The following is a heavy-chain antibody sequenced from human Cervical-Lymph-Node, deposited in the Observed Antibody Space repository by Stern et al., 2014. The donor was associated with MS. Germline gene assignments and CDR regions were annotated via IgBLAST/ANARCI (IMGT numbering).Heavy chain of an antibody. D-gene: IGHD2-2*01. V-gene: IGHV5-51*03. Sequence: VQLMQSGAEVKKPGESLKISCTGSGYSFTSYWIGWVRQMPGKGLEWMGIIFPGDSDPRYSPSFQGQVTISADKSISTAYLHGGSLKASDTAMYYCARSVPADYWGQGTLVTVSS. CDR1: GYSFTSYW. J-gene: IGHJ4*02. CDR2: IFPGDSDP. CDR3: ARSVPADY.